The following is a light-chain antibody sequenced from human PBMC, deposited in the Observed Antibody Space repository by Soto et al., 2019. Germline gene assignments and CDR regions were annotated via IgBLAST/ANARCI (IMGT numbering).Light chain of an antibody. J-gene: IGKJ2*01. Sequence: DIQMTQSPSSLSASVGDRVTITCRASQSISIYLNWYPQKPGKAPKLLIYGASSLQSGVPSRFSGSGSGTHFTLIISSLQPEDFATYYCQQSYSTPYTFGQGTNVEIK. V-gene: IGKV1-39*01. CDR2: GAS. CDR3: QQSYSTPYT. CDR1: QSISIY.